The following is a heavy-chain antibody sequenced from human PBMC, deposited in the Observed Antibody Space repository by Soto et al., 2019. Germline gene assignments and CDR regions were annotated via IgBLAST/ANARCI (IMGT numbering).Heavy chain of an antibody. CDR3: AKSGSGWYGGGNWFDP. V-gene: IGHV3-23*01. D-gene: IGHD6-19*01. CDR1: GFTFSSYA. J-gene: IGHJ5*02. CDR2: ISGSGGST. Sequence: GGSLRLSCAASGFTFSSYAMSWVRQAPGKGLEWVSAISGSGGSTYYADSVKGRFTISRDNSKNTLYLQMNSLRAEDTAVYYCAKSGSGWYGGGNWFDPWGQGTLVTVSS.